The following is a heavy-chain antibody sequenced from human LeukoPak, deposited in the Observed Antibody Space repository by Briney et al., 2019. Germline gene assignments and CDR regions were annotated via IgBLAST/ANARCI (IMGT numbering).Heavy chain of an antibody. J-gene: IGHJ4*02. CDR1: GYTFTGHY. D-gene: IGHD2-2*01. V-gene: IGHV1-2*02. CDR2: IEPDNGGT. Sequence: ASVKVSCKASGYTFTGHYLHWVRQAPGQGLEWMGWIEPDNGGTTYAQKFQGRVTMTRDTSINTAYLELSSLRSDDAAIYYCAAVVAGITCDHWGQGTLVTVSS. CDR3: AAVVAGITCDH.